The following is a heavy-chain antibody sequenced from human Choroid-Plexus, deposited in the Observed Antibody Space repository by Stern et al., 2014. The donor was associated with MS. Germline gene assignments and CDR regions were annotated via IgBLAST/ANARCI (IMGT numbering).Heavy chain of an antibody. CDR1: GFTFGSCA. CDR2: VSYDGSNK. Sequence: DQLVESGGGVVQPGRPLSLSCVASGFTFGSCAMHWVRQAPGKGLEWVAGVSYDGSNKYYADSVKGRFTIARDNSQNTLYMQMSSLRPEDTAVYYCAKDRQYLTYFFDHWGQGSLVTVSS. V-gene: IGHV3-30*18. CDR3: AKDRQYLTYFFDH. D-gene: IGHD2/OR15-2a*01. J-gene: IGHJ5*02.